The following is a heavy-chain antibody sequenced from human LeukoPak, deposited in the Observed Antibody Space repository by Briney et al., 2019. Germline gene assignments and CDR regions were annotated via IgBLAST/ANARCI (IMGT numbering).Heavy chain of an antibody. J-gene: IGHJ3*02. CDR2: TRNKANSYTT. CDR3: ARSNNYPNRYPLDI. D-gene: IGHD1-14*01. CDR1: GFTVSSNY. Sequence: PGGSLRLSCAASGFTVSSNYMSWVRQAPGKGLEWVGRTRNKANSYTTEYAASVKGRFTISRDDSKNSLYLQMNSLQAEDTAVYYCARSNNYPNRYPLDIRGQGTMVTVSS. V-gene: IGHV3-72*01.